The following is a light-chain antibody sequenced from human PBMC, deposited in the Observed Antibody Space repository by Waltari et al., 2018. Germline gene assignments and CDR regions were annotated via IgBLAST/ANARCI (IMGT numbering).Light chain of an antibody. CDR2: GAS. CDR3: QKYSSSPFI. V-gene: IGKV3-20*01. Sequence: VIFTPSPATLSLSPGDRATLSCRASQSFSSYLAWYQQKPGQAPRLLIYGASSRATGIPDRFSGSGSGTEFTLTISSLEPEDFAVYYCQKYSSSPFIFGGGTKVEIK. CDR1: QSFSSY. J-gene: IGKJ4*01.